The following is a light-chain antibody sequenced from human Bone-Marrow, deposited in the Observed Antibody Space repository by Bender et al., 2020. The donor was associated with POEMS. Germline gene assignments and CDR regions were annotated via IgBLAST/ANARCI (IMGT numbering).Light chain of an antibody. J-gene: IGLJ3*02. CDR3: CSYAGSSTWV. V-gene: IGLV2-23*01. Sequence: QSALTQPASVSGSPGQSIPISCTGTSSDVGSYNLVSWYQKHPGEAPKLLIFDGSKRPSGVSNRFSGSKSGNTASLTISGLQAEDEADYYCCSYAGSSTWVFGGGTKLTVL. CDR2: DGS. CDR1: SSDVGSYNL.